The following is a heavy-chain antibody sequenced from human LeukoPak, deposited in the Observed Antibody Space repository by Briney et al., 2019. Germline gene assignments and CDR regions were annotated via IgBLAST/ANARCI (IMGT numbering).Heavy chain of an antibody. D-gene: IGHD6-19*01. Sequence: GGSLRLSCAASGFTFSSYWMTWVRQAPGKGLEWVANIKQDGSEKYYVDSVRGRFTISRDNTKNSLYLQVSSLRADDTAVYYCARGPDGSGWYRVDYYYYYMDVWGKGTTVTVSS. CDR3: ARGPDGSGWYRVDYYYYYMDV. CDR1: GFTFSSYW. V-gene: IGHV3-7*01. J-gene: IGHJ6*03. CDR2: IKQDGSEK.